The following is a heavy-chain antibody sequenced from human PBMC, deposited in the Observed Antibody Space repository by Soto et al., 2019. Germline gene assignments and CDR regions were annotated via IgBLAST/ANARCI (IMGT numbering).Heavy chain of an antibody. Sequence: TLFPTCPVSGGSLSSYYWSWIRQPPGKGLEWIGYIYYSGSTNYSPSLKSRVTMSVDTSKNQFSLKLSSVSAADTAVYYCARYDLLTGSDYWGQGTLVTVSS. CDR1: GGSLSSYY. CDR2: IYYSGST. J-gene: IGHJ4*02. V-gene: IGHV4-59*01. D-gene: IGHD3-9*01. CDR3: ARYDLLTGSDY.